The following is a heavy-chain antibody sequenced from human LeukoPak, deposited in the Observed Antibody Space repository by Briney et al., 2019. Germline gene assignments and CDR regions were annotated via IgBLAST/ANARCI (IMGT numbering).Heavy chain of an antibody. CDR2: IHHSGGT. CDR1: GGSISSTEW. CDR3: ATRWVLTGEPY. J-gene: IGHJ4*02. Sequence: SETLSLTCAVSGGSISSTEWYTWVRQPPGQGLEWIGEIHHSGGTNYNVSLKSRVTISLDKSKNQFSLDLTSMTAADTAVYYCATRWVLTGEPYWGQGTLVTVSS. D-gene: IGHD7-27*01. V-gene: IGHV4-4*02.